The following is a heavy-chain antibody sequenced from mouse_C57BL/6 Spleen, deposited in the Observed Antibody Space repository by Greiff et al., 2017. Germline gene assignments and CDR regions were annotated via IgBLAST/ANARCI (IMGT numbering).Heavy chain of an antibody. Sequence: VQGVESGPGLVAPSQSLSITCTVSGFSLTSYGVHWVRQPPGKGLEWLVVIWSDGSTTYNSALKSRLSISKDNSKSQVFLKMNSLQTDDTAMYYCARHGGYDYDGAWFAYWGQGTLVTVSA. J-gene: IGHJ3*01. CDR2: IWSDGST. V-gene: IGHV2-6-1*01. CDR1: GFSLTSYG. CDR3: ARHGGYDYDGAWFAY. D-gene: IGHD2-4*01.